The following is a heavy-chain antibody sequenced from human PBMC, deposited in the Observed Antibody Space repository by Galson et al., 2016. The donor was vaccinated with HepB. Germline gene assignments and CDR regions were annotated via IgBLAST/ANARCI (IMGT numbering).Heavy chain of an antibody. CDR3: AREDGDSHFDS. CDR1: GYTFSDYY. D-gene: IGHD3-10*01. CDR2: INPGGGST. Sequence: SVKVSCKASGYTFSDYYIHWVRQAPGQGLEWMGIINPGGGSTTYAQKFQGRVIMTSDTSTSTVYMEVSSLRCEDTALYYCAREDGDSHFDSWGQGTLVTVSS. J-gene: IGHJ5*01. V-gene: IGHV1-46*01.